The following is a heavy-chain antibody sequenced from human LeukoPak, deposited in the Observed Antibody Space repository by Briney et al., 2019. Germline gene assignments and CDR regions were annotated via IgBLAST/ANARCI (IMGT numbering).Heavy chain of an antibody. D-gene: IGHD3-10*01. CDR3: TRVQYYYGSGSYYFDY. J-gene: IGHJ4*02. Sequence: PGRSLRLSCTASGFTFGDYAMSWVRQAPGKGLEWVGFIRSKAYGGTTEYAASVKGRFTISRDDSKSIAYLQMNSLKTEDTAVYCCTRVQYYYGSGSYYFDYWGQGTLVTVSS. V-gene: IGHV3-49*04. CDR2: IRSKAYGGTT. CDR1: GFTFGDYA.